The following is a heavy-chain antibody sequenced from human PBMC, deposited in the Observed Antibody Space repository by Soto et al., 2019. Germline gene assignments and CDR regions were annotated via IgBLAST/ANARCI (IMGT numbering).Heavy chain of an antibody. D-gene: IGHD5-18*01. CDR3: ARDSPPPEGQLWLLNGMDV. V-gene: IGHV1-18*01. Sequence: GASVKVSCKASVYTFTNSGISALRQAPGQGLEWMGWISAYNGNTNYAQKLQGRVTMTTDTSTSTAYMELRSLRSDDTAVYYCARDSPPPEGQLWLLNGMDVWGQGTTVTVSS. CDR2: ISAYNGNT. CDR1: VYTFTNSG. J-gene: IGHJ6*02.